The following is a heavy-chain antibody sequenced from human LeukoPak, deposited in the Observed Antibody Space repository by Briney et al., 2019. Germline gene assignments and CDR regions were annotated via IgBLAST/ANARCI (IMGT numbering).Heavy chain of an antibody. CDR2: IYYSGST. J-gene: IGHJ3*02. D-gene: IGHD1-14*01. CDR1: GGSISSSSYY. Sequence: SETLSLTCTVSGGSISSSSYYWGWIRQPPGKGLEWIGSIYYSGSTYYNPSLKSRVTISVDTSKNQFSLKLSSVTAADTAVYYCARNRDFPDAFDIWGQGTMVTVSS. CDR3: ARNRDFPDAFDI. V-gene: IGHV4-39*07.